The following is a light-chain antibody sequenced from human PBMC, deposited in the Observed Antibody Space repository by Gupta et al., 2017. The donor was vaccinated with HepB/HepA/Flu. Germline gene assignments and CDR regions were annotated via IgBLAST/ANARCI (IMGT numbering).Light chain of an antibody. CDR2: AAS. Sequence: DIQMTQSPSSLSASVGDRVTITCRASQGIRNDLGWYQQKPGKAPKRLIYAASSLQSGVPSRFSGSGCGIEFTLTISSRQPEDFASYYWLQNNCYPWCTFGQGTKVEIK. CDR3: LQNNCYPWCT. V-gene: IGKV1-17*01. J-gene: IGKJ2*02. CDR1: QGIRND.